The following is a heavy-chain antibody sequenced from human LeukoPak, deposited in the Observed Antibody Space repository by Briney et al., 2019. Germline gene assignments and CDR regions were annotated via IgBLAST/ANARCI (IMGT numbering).Heavy chain of an antibody. V-gene: IGHV4-59*08. CDR1: GDSITNHY. J-gene: IGHJ4*02. Sequence: SETLSLTCIVSGDSITNHYWSLIRRPPGKGLEWIGYIYYSGSTNYNPSLKSRVTISVDTSKNQFSLKLSSVTAADTAVYYCARLDYGGNFPDYWGQGTLVTVSS. CDR2: IYYSGST. D-gene: IGHD4-23*01. CDR3: ARLDYGGNFPDY.